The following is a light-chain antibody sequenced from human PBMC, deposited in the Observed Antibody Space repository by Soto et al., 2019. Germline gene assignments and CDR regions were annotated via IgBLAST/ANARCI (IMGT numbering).Light chain of an antibody. CDR3: CSYAGSITYV. V-gene: IGLV2-14*01. Sequence: SALTQPASVSGSPGQSITISCTGTSSDVGGYNYVSWYQQHPGKAPKLMIYEVSNRPSGVSNRFSGSKSGNTASLTISGLQAEDEADYYCCSYAGSITYVFXTGTKVTVL. CDR1: SSDVGGYNY. CDR2: EVS. J-gene: IGLJ1*01.